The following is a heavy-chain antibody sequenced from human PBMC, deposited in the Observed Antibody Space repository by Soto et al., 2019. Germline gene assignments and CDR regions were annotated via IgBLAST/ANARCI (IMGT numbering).Heavy chain of an antibody. Sequence: VGSLRLSGAASGFTFSSYGMHWVRQARGKGLEWVAVISYDGSNKYYADSVKGRFTISRDNSKNTLYLQMNSLRAEDTAVYYCAKERELYYGYVWGTLTPYFDYWGQGTMVTVSS. D-gene: IGHD3-16*01. CDR1: GFTFSSYG. J-gene: IGHJ4*02. CDR2: ISYDGSNK. CDR3: AKERELYYGYVWGTLTPYFDY. V-gene: IGHV3-30*18.